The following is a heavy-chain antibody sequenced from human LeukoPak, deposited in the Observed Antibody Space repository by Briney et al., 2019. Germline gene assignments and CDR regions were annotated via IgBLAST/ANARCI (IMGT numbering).Heavy chain of an antibody. CDR3: AKLGTPHVSTWYDL. V-gene: IGHV3-30*18. CDR1: GVTLSPYG. J-gene: IGHJ5*02. CDR2: ISYEGGTQ. D-gene: IGHD3-16*01. Sequence: GGSLRLSCAASGVTLSPYGMHWVRQAPGKGLEWVAVISYEGGTQHYADSVKGRFIISRDNPRNTLYLQMNILRTVDTAVYYCAKLGTPHVSTWYDLWGQGTQVIVSS.